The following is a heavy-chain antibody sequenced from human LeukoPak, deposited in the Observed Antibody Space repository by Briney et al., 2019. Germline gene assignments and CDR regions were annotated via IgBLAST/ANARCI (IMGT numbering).Heavy chain of an antibody. CDR3: ARRPSGTRTFDY. V-gene: IGHV5-51*01. CDR1: GYSFTTYW. Sequence: NRGESLKISCQGSGYSFTTYWSGWVRQMPGKDLEWMGVIYPVDYTTVYSPSFQCQVAISADKSVSTASLQWTSLKASDTAMYYYARRPSGTRTFDYWGQGSLVTVSS. J-gene: IGHJ4*02. D-gene: IGHD1-1*01. CDR2: IYPVDYTT.